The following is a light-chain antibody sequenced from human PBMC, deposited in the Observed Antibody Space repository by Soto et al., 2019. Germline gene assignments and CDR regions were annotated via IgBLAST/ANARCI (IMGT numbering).Light chain of an antibody. CDR3: QQYGSSPQT. CDR1: RSVSSSY. V-gene: IGKV3-20*01. Sequence: EIVVTQSPGTRSLSPGERATLSCRASRSVSSSYLAWYQQKTGQAHRLLIYGASSRDTGIPERFSGSGSGTDFTLTISRLEPEDFAVYYCQQYGSSPQTFGQGTRWIS. J-gene: IGKJ1*01. CDR2: GAS.